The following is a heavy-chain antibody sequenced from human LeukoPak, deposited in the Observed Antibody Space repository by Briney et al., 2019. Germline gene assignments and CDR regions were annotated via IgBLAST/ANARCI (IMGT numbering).Heavy chain of an antibody. Sequence: GASVKVSCKASGYTFTSYGISWVRQAPGQGLEWMGWMNPNSGNTGYAQKFQGRVTITADKSTSTAYMELSSLRSEDTAVYYCARDRSVEGPHTGDGYNYGAFDIWGQGTMVTVSS. J-gene: IGHJ3*02. D-gene: IGHD5-24*01. CDR2: MNPNSGNT. CDR3: ARDRSVEGPHTGDGYNYGAFDI. CDR1: GYTFTSYG. V-gene: IGHV1-8*03.